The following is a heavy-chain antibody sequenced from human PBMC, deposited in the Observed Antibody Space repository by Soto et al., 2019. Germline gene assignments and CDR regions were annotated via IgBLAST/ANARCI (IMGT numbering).Heavy chain of an antibody. CDR3: ARDRLQLWSTTSYGMDV. V-gene: IGHV4-4*07. D-gene: IGHD5-18*01. CDR2: LYNSGTT. Sequence: SETLSLTCTVSGASISSYYWTWIRQPAGKGLEWIGRLYNSGTTDYNPSLKSRVTMSLDTSKNLFSLKLRSVTAADTAVYYCARDRLQLWSTTSYGMDVWGQGTTVTVSS. J-gene: IGHJ6*02. CDR1: GASISSYY.